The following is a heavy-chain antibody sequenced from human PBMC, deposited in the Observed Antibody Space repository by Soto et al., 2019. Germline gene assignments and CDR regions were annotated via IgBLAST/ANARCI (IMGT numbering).Heavy chain of an antibody. CDR2: IWYDGSNK. CDR3: ARTPKSSPYYFDY. CDR1: GFTFSSYG. V-gene: IGHV3-33*01. J-gene: IGHJ4*02. Sequence: QVQLVESGGGVVQPGRSLRLSCAASGFTFSSYGMHWVRQAPGKGLEWVAVIWYDGSNKYYADSVKGRFTISRDNSKHTLYLQMNSLRAEDTAVYYCARTPKSSPYYFDYWGQGTLVTVSS.